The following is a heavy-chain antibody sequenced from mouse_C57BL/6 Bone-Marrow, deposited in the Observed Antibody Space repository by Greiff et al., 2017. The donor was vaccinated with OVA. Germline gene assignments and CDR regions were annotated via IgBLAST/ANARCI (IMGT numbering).Heavy chain of an antibody. Sequence: VKLQQSGAELVRPGASVKLSCTASGFNIKDDYMHWVKQRPEQGLEWIGWIDPENGDTEYASKFQGKATITADTSSNTAYLQLSSLTSEDTAVYYCMWGNYGAYWGQGTLVTVSA. J-gene: IGHJ3*01. D-gene: IGHD2-1*01. CDR3: MWGNYGAY. CDR1: GFNIKDDY. CDR2: IDPENGDT. V-gene: IGHV14-4*01.